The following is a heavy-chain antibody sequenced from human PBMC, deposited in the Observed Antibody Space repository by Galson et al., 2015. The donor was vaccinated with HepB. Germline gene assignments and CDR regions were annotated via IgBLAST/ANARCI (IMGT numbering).Heavy chain of an antibody. CDR3: TTYSDYYRSCSYSD. Sequence: SLRLSCAASGFIFSGSALHWVRQASGKGLEWVGRIRSKANTYATDYAASVKGRFTISRDDSKNTAYLQMNSLKTEDTAVYYCTTYSDYYRSCSYSDWGQGTTVTVSS. D-gene: IGHD3-22*01. J-gene: IGHJ6*02. CDR2: IRSKANTYAT. V-gene: IGHV3-73*01. CDR1: GFIFSGSA.